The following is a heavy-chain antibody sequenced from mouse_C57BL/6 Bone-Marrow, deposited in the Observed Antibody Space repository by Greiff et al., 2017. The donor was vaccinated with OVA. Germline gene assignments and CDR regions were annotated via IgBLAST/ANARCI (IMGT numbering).Heavy chain of an antibody. CDR2: IWSGGST. D-gene: IGHD2-4*01. V-gene: IGHV2-2*01. CDR1: GFSLTSYG. J-gene: IGHJ3*01. Sequence: VMLVESGPGLVQPSQSLSITCTVSGFSLTSYGVHWVRQSPGKGLEWLGVIWSGGSTDYNAAFISRLSISKDNSKSQVFFKMNSLQADDTAIYYCARNDYDERAWFAYWGQGTLVTVSA. CDR3: ARNDYDERAWFAY.